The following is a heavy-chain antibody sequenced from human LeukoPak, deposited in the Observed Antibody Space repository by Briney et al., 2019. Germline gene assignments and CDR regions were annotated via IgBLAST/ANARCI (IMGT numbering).Heavy chain of an antibody. Sequence: SETLSLTCTVSDASISSFYWSWLRQPAGKGLEWLGRIYTSGSTKYNPSLKSRVTMSVDTSKNQFSLRLTSVTAADTAVYYCAREGADSGSYQPLDYWGQGTLVTVSS. D-gene: IGHD1-26*01. CDR1: DASISSFY. V-gene: IGHV4-4*07. CDR3: AREGADSGSYQPLDY. J-gene: IGHJ4*02. CDR2: IYTSGST.